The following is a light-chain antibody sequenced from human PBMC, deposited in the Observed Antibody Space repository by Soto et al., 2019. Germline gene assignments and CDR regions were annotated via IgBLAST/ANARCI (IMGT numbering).Light chain of an antibody. CDR2: DGS. J-gene: IGKJ5*01. CDR1: QSVGSW. Sequence: DIQMTQSPSTLSAAVGDRVIITCRASQSVGSWLAWYQQKPGKAPNLLIYDGSTLESGVPSRFSGNGSGTEFTLTISSLQPDDFATYYCQQYNTYSTFGQGTRLEIK. CDR3: QQYNTYST. V-gene: IGKV1-5*01.